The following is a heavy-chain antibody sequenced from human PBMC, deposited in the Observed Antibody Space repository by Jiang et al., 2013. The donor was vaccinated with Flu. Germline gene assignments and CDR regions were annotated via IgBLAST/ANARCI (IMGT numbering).Heavy chain of an antibody. Sequence: KPSEALSLTCTVSGGSISSSSYYWGWIRQPPGKGLEWIGSIYYSGSTYYNPSLKSRVTISVDTSKNQFSLKLSSVTAADTAVYYCARRAAAGLNFDYWGQGTLVTVSS. CDR1: GGSISSSSYY. V-gene: IGHV4-39*01. CDR3: ARRAAAGLNFDY. J-gene: IGHJ4*02. D-gene: IGHD6-13*01. CDR2: IYYSGST.